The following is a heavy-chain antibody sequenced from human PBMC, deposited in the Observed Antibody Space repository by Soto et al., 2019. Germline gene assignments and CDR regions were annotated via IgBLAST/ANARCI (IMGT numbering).Heavy chain of an antibody. Sequence: PSETLSLTCTVSGGSISSYYWSWIRQPPGKGLEWIGYIYYSGSTNYNPSLKSRVTISVDTSKNQFSLKLSSVTAADTAVYYCARVVCEGAAAGPVPYDYWGQGSLVPVSS. J-gene: IGHJ4*02. CDR3: ARVVCEGAAAGPVPYDY. V-gene: IGHV4-59*01. CDR2: IYYSGST. D-gene: IGHD6-13*01. CDR1: GGSISSYY.